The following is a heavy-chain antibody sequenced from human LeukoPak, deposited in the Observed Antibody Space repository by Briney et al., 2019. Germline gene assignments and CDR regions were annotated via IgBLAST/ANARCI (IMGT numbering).Heavy chain of an antibody. CDR2: ISYDGSNK. CDR3: ARGPFYDSSGYFDY. V-gene: IGHV3-30*03. J-gene: IGHJ4*02. Sequence: PGGSLRLSCAASGFTFGSYGMHWVRQAPGKGLEWVAVISYDGSNKYYADSVKGRFTISRDNSKNTLYLQMNSLRAEDTAVYYCARGPFYDSSGYFDYWGQGTLVTVSS. CDR1: GFTFGSYG. D-gene: IGHD3-22*01.